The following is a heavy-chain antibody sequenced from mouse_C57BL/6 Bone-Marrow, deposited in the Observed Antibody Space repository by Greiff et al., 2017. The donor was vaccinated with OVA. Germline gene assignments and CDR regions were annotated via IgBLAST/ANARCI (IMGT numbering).Heavy chain of an antibody. Sequence: QVQLKQSGAELVRPGASVKLSCKASGYTFTDYYINWVKQRPGQGLEWIARIYPGSGNTYYNEKFKGKATLTAEKSSSTAYMQLSSLTSEDSAVYFCARKEDYGYDRYFDVWGTGTTVTVSS. J-gene: IGHJ1*03. V-gene: IGHV1-76*01. CDR2: IYPGSGNT. D-gene: IGHD2-2*01. CDR1: GYTFTDYY. CDR3: ARKEDYGYDRYFDV.